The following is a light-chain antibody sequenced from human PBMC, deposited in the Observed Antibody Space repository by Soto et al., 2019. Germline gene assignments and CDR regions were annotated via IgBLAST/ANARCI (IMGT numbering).Light chain of an antibody. CDR2: DAS. J-gene: IGKJ4*01. V-gene: IGKV3-11*01. Sequence: EIVLTQPPATLYLSPEERATLSCRTSQSVTSYLAWYQQKPGQAPRLLIYDASNRATGIPARFNGSGSGTDFTLTISSLEPEDFAIYYCQQRSNWPLTFGGGTKVEIK. CDR3: QQRSNWPLT. CDR1: QSVTSY.